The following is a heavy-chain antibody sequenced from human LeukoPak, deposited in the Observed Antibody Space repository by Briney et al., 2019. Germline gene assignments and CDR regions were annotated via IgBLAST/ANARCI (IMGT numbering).Heavy chain of an antibody. V-gene: IGHV3-43*02. CDR1: GFIFSDYA. CDR3: ARDSESNGGYDV. CDR2: ISGDGGST. J-gene: IGHJ5*02. Sequence: GGSLRLSCAAPGFIFSDYAMHWVRQAPGKGLECVSLISGDGGSTFYADSVKGRFTISRDNSKNSLYLQMSSLRSEDTALYYCARDSESNGGYDVWGQGTLVTVSS. D-gene: IGHD2-8*01.